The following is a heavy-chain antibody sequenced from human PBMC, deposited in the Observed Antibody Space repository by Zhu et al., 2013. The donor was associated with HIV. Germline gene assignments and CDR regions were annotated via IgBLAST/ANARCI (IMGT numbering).Heavy chain of an antibody. J-gene: IGHJ4*02. Sequence: QVQLVQSGAEVKKPGDSVQVSCKTSGFIFTSVGYSWVRQAPGQGFEWIGWVNPYNGVAVPAQKLENRLFLAKDASTNTVFMELKDLRPDDTAVYYCTRDQQRLKFDFWGQGTQVTVSS. CDR3: TRDQQRLKFDF. CDR2: VNPYNGVA. CDR1: GFIFTSVG. D-gene: IGHD1-1*01. V-gene: IGHV1-18*04.